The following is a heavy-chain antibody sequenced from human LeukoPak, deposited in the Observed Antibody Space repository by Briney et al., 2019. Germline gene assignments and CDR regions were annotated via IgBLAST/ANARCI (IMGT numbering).Heavy chain of an antibody. D-gene: IGHD3-10*01. Sequence: ALVKVSCKASGYTFTSYDISWVRQATGQGLEWMGWMNPNSGNAGYAQRFQGRVTMTRNNSISTAYMELTSLRSEDTAVYYCGRPLQRGSWTQRALDYWGQGTLVTVSS. J-gene: IGHJ4*02. CDR3: GRPLQRGSWTQRALDY. V-gene: IGHV1-8*01. CDR1: GYTFTSYD. CDR2: MNPNSGNA.